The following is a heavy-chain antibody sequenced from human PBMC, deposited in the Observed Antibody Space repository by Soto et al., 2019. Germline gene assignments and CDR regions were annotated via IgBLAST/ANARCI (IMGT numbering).Heavy chain of an antibody. D-gene: IGHD2-2*01. CDR2: IYHSGST. J-gene: IGHJ4*02. Sequence: QLQLQESGSGLVKPSQTLSLTCAVSGGSISSGGYSWSWIRQPPGKGLEWIGYIYHSGSTYYNPALKHPVPISVDSSKNQFSLKLSSVTAADTAVYYCARGYCSSTRCFRFFDYWGQGTLVTVSS. CDR1: GGSISSGGYS. V-gene: IGHV4-30-2*01. CDR3: ARGYCSSTRCFRFFDY.